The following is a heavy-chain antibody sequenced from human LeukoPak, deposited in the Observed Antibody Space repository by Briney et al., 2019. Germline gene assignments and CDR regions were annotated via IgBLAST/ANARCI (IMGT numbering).Heavy chain of an antibody. CDR3: AREVTTVTHFDY. CDR1: GGSFSGYY. CDR2: INHSGST. J-gene: IGHJ4*02. D-gene: IGHD4-17*01. Sequence: SETLSLTCAVYGGSFSGYYWSWIRQPPGKGLEWIGEINHSGSTNYNPSLKSRVTISVDTSKNQFSLKLSSVTAADTAVYYCAREVTTVTHFDYWGQGTLVTVSS. V-gene: IGHV4-34*01.